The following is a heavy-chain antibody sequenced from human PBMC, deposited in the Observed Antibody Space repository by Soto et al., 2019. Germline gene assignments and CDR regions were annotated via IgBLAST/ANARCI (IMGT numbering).Heavy chain of an antibody. CDR3: ARARPPLLSRYYYYGMDV. CDR1: GFTFSDYY. V-gene: IGHV3-11*06. CDR2: ISSSSSYT. Sequence: LRLSCAASGFTFSDYYMSWIRQAPGKGLEWVSYISSSSSYTNYADSVKGRFTISRDNAKNSLYLQMNSLRAEDTAVYYCARARPPLLSRYYYYGMDVWGQGTTVTVSS. J-gene: IGHJ6*02. D-gene: IGHD2-15*01.